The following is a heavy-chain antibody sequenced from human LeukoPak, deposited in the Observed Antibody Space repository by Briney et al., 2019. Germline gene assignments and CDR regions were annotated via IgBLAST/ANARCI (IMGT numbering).Heavy chain of an antibody. Sequence: PGGSLRLSCAASGFTFSSYAMSWVRQAPGKRREWVSAISGSGGSTYYAASVKGRFTISRDNSKNTLYLQMNSLRAEDTAVYYCAKDISVDGDYFDYWGQGTLVTVSS. J-gene: IGHJ4*02. CDR3: AKDISVDGDYFDY. D-gene: IGHD2-8*01. V-gene: IGHV3-23*01. CDR1: GFTFSSYA. CDR2: ISGSGGST.